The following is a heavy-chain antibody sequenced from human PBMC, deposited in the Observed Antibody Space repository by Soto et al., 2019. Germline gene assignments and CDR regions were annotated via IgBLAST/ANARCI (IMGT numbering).Heavy chain of an antibody. CDR3: ARGRNGYGDYLTFDS. J-gene: IGHJ4*02. V-gene: IGHV1-3*01. D-gene: IGHD4-17*01. CDR2: INAGNGNT. Sequence: ASVKVSCKASGYTFTSYAMHWVRQAPGQRLEWMGWINAGNGNTKYSQKFQGRVTITRDTSASTAYMELSSLRSEDTAVYYCARGRNGYGDYLTFDSWGQGTLVTVSS. CDR1: GYTFTSYA.